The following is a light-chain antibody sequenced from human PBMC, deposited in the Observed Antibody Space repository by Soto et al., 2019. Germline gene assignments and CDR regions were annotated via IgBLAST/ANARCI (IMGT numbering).Light chain of an antibody. J-gene: IGKJ3*01. V-gene: IGKV1-33*01. Sequence: DIQMTQSPSSLSASVGDRVTITCQASQDISNYLNWYQQKPGKAPKLMIYEASNLETRVPSRFSGIGSGTDFTFTIRSLQPEDIATYYCQQYDNLPLTFGPGTKVDIK. CDR3: QQYDNLPLT. CDR2: EAS. CDR1: QDISNY.